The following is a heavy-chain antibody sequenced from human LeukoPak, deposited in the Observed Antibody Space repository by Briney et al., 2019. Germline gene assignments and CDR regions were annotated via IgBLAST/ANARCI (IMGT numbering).Heavy chain of an antibody. D-gene: IGHD1-7*01. CDR2: INHSGST. V-gene: IGHV4-34*01. CDR3: ARSADWSYATYYFDY. CDR1: GGSFSGYY. Sequence: PSETLSLTCAVYGGSFSGYYWSWIRQPPGKGLEWIGEINHSGSTNYNPSLKSRVTISVDTSKNQFSLRRSSVTAADTAVYYCARSADWSYATYYFDYWGQGTLVTVSS. J-gene: IGHJ4*02.